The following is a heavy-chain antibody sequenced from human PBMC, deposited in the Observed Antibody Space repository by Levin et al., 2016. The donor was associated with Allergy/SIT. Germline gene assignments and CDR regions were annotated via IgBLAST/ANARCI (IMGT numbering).Heavy chain of an antibody. V-gene: IGHV1-18*01. CDR1: GYTFTNYG. CDR2: ITGYNGNT. CDR3: ARTGMVKTYYYMDV. D-gene: IGHD2-8*01. Sequence: ASVKVSCKASGYTFTNYGISWVRQAPGQGLEWMGWITGYNGNTNSAQRFQGRVTMTTDTSTSTAYMELRSLRSDDTAVYYCARTGMVKTYYYMDVWGKGTTVTVSS. J-gene: IGHJ6*03.